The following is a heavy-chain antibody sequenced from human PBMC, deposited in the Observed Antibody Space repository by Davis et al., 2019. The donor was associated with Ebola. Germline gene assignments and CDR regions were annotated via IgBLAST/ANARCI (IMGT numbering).Heavy chain of an antibody. Sequence: WGSLRLSCKGSGYSFTSYWIGWVRQMPGKGLEWLGIIYPGDSNVKYSPSFEGQVTISVDKSINTAYLQWSSLKASDTAVYYCARQMGSLTSAWGQGTTVTVSS. CDR3: ARQMGSLTSA. CDR2: IYPGDSNV. J-gene: IGHJ6*02. V-gene: IGHV5-51*01. D-gene: IGHD2-8*01. CDR1: GYSFTSYW.